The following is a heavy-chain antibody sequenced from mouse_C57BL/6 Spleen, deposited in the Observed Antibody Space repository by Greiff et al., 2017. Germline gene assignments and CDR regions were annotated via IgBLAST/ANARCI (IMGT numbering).Heavy chain of an antibody. J-gene: IGHJ4*01. CDR2: IDPSDSYT. CDR3: ARRKGSSYYAMDY. Sequence: QVQLQQPGAELVKPGASVKLSCKASGYTFTSYWMQWVKQRPGQGLEWIGEIDPSDSYTNDNQKFKGKATLTVDTSSSTAYMQHSSLTSEDSAVYYCARRKGSSYYAMDYWGQGTSVTVSS. CDR1: GYTFTSYW. D-gene: IGHD1-1*01. V-gene: IGHV1-50*01.